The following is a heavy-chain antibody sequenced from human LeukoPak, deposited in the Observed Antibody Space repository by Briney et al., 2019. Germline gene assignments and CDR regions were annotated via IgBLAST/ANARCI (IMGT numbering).Heavy chain of an antibody. J-gene: IGHJ4*02. Sequence: PSETLSLTCTVSGGSISSGGYYWSWIRQHPGKGLEWIGYIYYSGSTYYNPSLKSRVTISVDTSKNQFSLKLSSVTAADTAVYYCARDRGHATAYFDYWGQGTLVTVSS. V-gene: IGHV4-31*03. CDR1: GGSISSGGYY. CDR3: ARDRGHATAYFDY. CDR2: IYYSGST. D-gene: IGHD2-15*01.